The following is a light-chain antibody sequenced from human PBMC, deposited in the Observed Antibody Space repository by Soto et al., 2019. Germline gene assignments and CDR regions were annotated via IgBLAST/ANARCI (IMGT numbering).Light chain of an antibody. CDR2: SNN. CDR1: SSNIGSNP. V-gene: IGLV1-44*01. CDR3: AAWDDSLNGYL. J-gene: IGLJ1*01. Sequence: QSVLAQPPSASGTPGQRVTISCSGSSSNIGSNPVNWYQQLPGTAPKLLIYSNNQRPSGVPDRFSDSKSGTSASLAISGLQSEDEADYYCAAWDDSLNGYLFGTGTKVTVL.